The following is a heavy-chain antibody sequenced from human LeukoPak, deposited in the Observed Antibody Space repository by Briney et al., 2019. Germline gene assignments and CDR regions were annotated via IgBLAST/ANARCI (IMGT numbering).Heavy chain of an antibody. CDR2: ISYDGSNK. V-gene: IGHV3-30*04. CDR3: ARDLRRGLDY. CDR1: GFTFRSYA. D-gene: IGHD2-15*01. Sequence: PGRSLRLSCAASGFTFRSYAMHWVRQAPGKGLEWVAVISYDGSNKYYADSVKGRFTISRDNSKNTLYLQMNSLRAEDTAVYYCARDLRRGLDYWGQGTLVTVSS. J-gene: IGHJ4*02.